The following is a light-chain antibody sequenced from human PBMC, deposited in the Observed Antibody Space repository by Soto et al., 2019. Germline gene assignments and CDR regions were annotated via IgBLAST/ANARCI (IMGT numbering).Light chain of an antibody. CDR3: SSYTTTNTLWV. CDR1: SSDVGACHY. J-gene: IGLJ3*02. CDR2: EVT. Sequence: QSALTQPASVSGSPGQSITISCTGTSSDVGACHYVSWYQQHPGKAPKLMIYEVTERPSGVSNRFSGSKSGNMASLNISGLQAEDEAAYFCSSYTTTNTLWVFGGGTKVTVL. V-gene: IGLV2-14*03.